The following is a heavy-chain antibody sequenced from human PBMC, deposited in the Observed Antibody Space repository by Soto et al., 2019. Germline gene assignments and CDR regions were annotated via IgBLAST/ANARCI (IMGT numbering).Heavy chain of an antibody. J-gene: IGHJ4*02. CDR2: ISYDGSNK. Sequence: VQLVESGGGVVRPGTSLRLSCAASGFTFSSYTFHWVRQAPGKGLEWVAVISYDGSNKYYADSVKGRFTISRDNSKNTLYLQVNSLRAEDTAVYYCARVRKGYWGQGPLVTVSS. V-gene: IGHV3-30-3*01. CDR3: ARVRKGY. CDR1: GFTFSSYT.